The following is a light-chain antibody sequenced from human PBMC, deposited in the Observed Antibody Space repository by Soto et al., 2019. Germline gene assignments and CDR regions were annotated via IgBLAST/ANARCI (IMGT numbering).Light chain of an antibody. CDR2: KAS. J-gene: IGKJ1*01. Sequence: DIQMTQSPSTLSVYVGDRVTITCRASQTISSWLAWYQQKPGKAPKLLIYKASTLKSGVPSRFRGSGSGTEFTVTISSLQPDDFATYYCQHYHSYSEAFGQPTKVELK. CDR1: QTISSW. CDR3: QHYHSYSEA. V-gene: IGKV1-5*03.